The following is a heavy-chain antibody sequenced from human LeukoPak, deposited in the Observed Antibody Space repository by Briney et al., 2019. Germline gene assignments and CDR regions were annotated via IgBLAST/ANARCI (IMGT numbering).Heavy chain of an antibody. CDR3: ARDLGYSSGSNFDY. Sequence: SVKVSCKASGGTFSSYAISWVRQAPGQGLEWMGRIIPILGIANYAQRFQGRVTITADKSTSTAYMELSSLRSEDTAVYYCARDLGYSSGSNFDYWGQGTLVTVSS. CDR1: GGTFSSYA. V-gene: IGHV1-69*04. D-gene: IGHD6-19*01. CDR2: IIPILGIA. J-gene: IGHJ4*02.